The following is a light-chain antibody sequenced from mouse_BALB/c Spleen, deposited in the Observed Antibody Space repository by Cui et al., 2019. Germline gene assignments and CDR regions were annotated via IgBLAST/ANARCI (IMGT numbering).Light chain of an antibody. CDR3: QQSNSWPTLT. V-gene: IGKV5-48*01. CDR2: YAS. Sequence: DILLTQSPAILSVSPGERVSFSCRASQSIGTSIHWYQHRTNGSPRLLIKYASESISGIPSRFSGSGSGTDFTLSINSVESEDIADYYCQQSNSWPTLTFGAGTKLELK. J-gene: IGKJ5*01. CDR1: QSIGTS.